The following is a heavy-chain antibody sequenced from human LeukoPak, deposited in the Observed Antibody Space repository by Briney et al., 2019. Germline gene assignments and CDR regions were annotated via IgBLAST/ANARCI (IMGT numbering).Heavy chain of an antibody. CDR2: INHSGST. V-gene: IGHV4-34*01. J-gene: IGHJ4*02. Sequence: SETLSLTCAVYGGSFSGYYWSWIRQPPGKGLEWIGEINHSGSTNYNPSLKSRVTISVDTSKNQFSLKLSSVTAADTAVYYCAREAGFIAVAPTGYWGQGTLVTVSS. CDR3: AREAGFIAVAPTGY. D-gene: IGHD6-19*01. CDR1: GGSFSGYY.